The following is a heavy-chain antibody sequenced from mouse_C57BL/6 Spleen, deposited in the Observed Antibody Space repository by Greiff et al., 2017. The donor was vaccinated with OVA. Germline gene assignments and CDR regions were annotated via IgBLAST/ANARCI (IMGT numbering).Heavy chain of an antibody. CDR3: ARSRDNYDAMDY. J-gene: IGHJ4*01. CDR2: IDPSDSYT. D-gene: IGHD1-3*01. Sequence: QVQLQQPGAELVMPGASVKLSCKASGYTFTSYWMHWVKQRPGQGLEWIGEIDPSDSYTNYNQKFKGKYTLTVDKSSSTAYMQLSSLTSEDSAVYYCARSRDNYDAMDYWGQGTSVTVSS. V-gene: IGHV1-69*01. CDR1: GYTFTSYW.